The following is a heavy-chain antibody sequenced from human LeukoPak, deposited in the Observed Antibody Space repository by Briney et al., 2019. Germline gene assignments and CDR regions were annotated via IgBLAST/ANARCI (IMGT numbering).Heavy chain of an antibody. Sequence: RSGGSLRLSCAASGFTFSSYAMSWVRQAPGKGLEWVSAISGSGGSTYYADSVKGRFTISRDNSKNTLYLQMNSLRAEDTAVYYCAKDKVVVPAAMLGYWFDYWGQGTLVTVSS. J-gene: IGHJ4*02. CDR1: GFTFSSYA. D-gene: IGHD2-2*01. CDR2: ISGSGGST. V-gene: IGHV3-23*01. CDR3: AKDKVVVPAAMLGYWFDY.